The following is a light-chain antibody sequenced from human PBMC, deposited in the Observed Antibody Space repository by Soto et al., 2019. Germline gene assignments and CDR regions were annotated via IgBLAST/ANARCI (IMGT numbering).Light chain of an antibody. CDR1: SSDVGGSNY. Sequence: QSALTQPASVSGSPGQSITISCTGTSSDVGGSNYVSWYQQLPGKAPKLMIYDVSDRPSGVSNRFSGSKSGNTASLTISGLQAEGEADYYCSSYTSSSLYVFGTGTKLTVL. CDR3: SSYTSSSLYV. CDR2: DVS. J-gene: IGLJ1*01. V-gene: IGLV2-14*01.